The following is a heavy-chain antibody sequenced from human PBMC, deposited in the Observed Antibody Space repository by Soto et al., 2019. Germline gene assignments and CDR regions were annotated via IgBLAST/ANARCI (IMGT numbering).Heavy chain of an antibody. CDR3: ARDRKIGYRSGGSCYSAWGFDY. D-gene: IGHD2-15*01. CDR2: IIPIFRTA. J-gene: IGHJ4*02. Sequence: GVTGKVLLKASGGTLRSYGLLWVRQAPGQGLDWRGGIIPIFRTANYAQKFQCRVTITADESTSTAYMELSRLRSEDTAVYYCARDRKIGYRSGGSCYSAWGFDYWGQGTPVTVSS. CDR1: GGTLRSYG. V-gene: IGHV1-69*13.